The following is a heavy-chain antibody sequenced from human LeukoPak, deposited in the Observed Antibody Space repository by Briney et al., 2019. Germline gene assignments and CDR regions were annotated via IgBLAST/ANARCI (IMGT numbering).Heavy chain of an antibody. Sequence: GGSLRLSCAASGFTFSSYEMNWVRQAPGKGLEWVSYISSSGSTIYYADSVKGRFTISRDNAKNSLYLQMNSLRAEDTAVYYCARWGLGKGEAFDIWGQGTMVTVSS. J-gene: IGHJ3*02. CDR2: ISSSGSTI. D-gene: IGHD3-10*01. CDR1: GFTFSSYE. V-gene: IGHV3-48*03. CDR3: ARWGLGKGEAFDI.